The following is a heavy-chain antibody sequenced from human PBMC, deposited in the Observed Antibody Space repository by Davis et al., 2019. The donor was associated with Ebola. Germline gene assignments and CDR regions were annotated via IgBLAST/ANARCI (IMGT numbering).Heavy chain of an antibody. V-gene: IGHV3-74*01. J-gene: IGHJ4*02. Sequence: GESLKISCAASGFTFNTYYMSWVRQAPRKGLEWVSRIDTDGSTTNYADSVRGRFTISRDNAKNTLFLQMNSLRADDTAVYYCARDVAGRAGYWGQGTLVTVSS. CDR2: IDTDGSTT. CDR3: ARDVAGRAGY. CDR1: GFTFNTYY. D-gene: IGHD1-14*01.